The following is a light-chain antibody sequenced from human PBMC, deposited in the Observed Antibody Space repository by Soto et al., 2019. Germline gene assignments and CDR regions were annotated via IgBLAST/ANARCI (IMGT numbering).Light chain of an antibody. V-gene: IGKV1-5*03. CDR3: QQYNSYPVT. J-gene: IGKJ1*01. CDR2: KAS. CDR1: QSISSW. Sequence: DIQMTQSPSTLSASVGDRVTITCRASQSISSWLAWYQQKPGKAPKLLIYKASSLESGVPSRFSGSGSGTEFTLTISSLQPDDFATYYCQQYNSYPVTFAQGTKVAIK.